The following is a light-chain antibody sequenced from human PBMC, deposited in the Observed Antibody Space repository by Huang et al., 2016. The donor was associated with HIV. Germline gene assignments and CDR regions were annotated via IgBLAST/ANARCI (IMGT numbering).Light chain of an antibody. CDR2: GAS. CDR3: QQYDSSPTT. J-gene: IGKJ2*01. V-gene: IGKV3-20*01. Sequence: ELVLTQSPGTLSLSPGERATLSCRASQSVRSNYLAWYQQKPGQAPRLLIYGASSRATGSPARFRGSGSGTDFIFTISRLDPEDSAVFYCQQYDSSPTTFGQGTKVEIK. CDR1: QSVRSNY.